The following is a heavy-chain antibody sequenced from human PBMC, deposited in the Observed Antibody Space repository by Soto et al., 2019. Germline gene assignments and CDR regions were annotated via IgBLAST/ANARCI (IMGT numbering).Heavy chain of an antibody. CDR3: AKDKGVFNRATYYFDY. J-gene: IGHJ4*02. CDR2: TSYDGNNE. V-gene: IGHV3-30*18. Sequence: PGESLKISCAASGFTFSNYAMHWVRQAPGKGLEWVALTSYDGNNEYYTDSVKGRFTISRDNSKNTLFLQMNSPRPEDTAVYYCAKDKGVFNRATYYFDYWGQGDLVTVSS. CDR1: GFTFSNYA. D-gene: IGHD1-1*01.